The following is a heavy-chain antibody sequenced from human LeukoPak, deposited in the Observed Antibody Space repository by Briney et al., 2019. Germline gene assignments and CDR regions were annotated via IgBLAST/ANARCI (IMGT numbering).Heavy chain of an antibody. V-gene: IGHV3-21*01. CDR3: ARDSNYGSGSSYNGNWFDP. J-gene: IGHJ5*02. D-gene: IGHD3-10*01. CDR1: GFTFSIYS. CDR2: ISSSSSYI. Sequence: GGSLRLSCAASGFTFSIYSMNWVRQAPGKGLEWVSSISSSSSYIYYADSVKGRFTISRDNAKNSLYLQMNSLRAEDTAVYYCARDSNYGSGSSYNGNWFDPWGQGTLVTVSS.